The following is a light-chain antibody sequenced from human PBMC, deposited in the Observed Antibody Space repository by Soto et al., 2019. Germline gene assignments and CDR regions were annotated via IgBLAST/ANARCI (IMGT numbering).Light chain of an antibody. J-gene: IGKJ4*01. CDR2: GAS. CDR3: QQYGSSPLP. CDR1: QSVSSSY. Sequence: EIVLPQSPGTLSSSPGERATLSCRASQSVSSSYLAWYQKKPGQAPRLLIYGASKRATDIPDRFSGSGSGTDFTLCISRLQPEDFALDYCQQYGSSPLPFGGVTKVEIK. V-gene: IGKV3-20*01.